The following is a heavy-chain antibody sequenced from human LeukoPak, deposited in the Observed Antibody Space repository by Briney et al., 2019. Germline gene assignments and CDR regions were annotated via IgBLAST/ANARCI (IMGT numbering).Heavy chain of an antibody. V-gene: IGHV4-34*01. CDR3: ARCDSTSWPFYYYMDV. CDR2: INHSGST. CDR1: GGSISLYY. Sequence: SETLSLTCTVSGGSISLYYWYWIRQPPGKGLEWIGEINHSGSTSYNPSLKSRVTMSVDTSKNQFSLKLSSVTAADTAVYYCARCDSTSWPFYYYMDVWGKGTTVTVS. J-gene: IGHJ6*03. D-gene: IGHD2-2*01.